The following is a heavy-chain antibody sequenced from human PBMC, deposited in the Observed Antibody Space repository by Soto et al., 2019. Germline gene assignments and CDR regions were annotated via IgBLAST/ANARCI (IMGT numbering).Heavy chain of an antibody. CDR3: ARDGSDSYGLDV. Sequence: PSETLSFTCTVSCGSISSYYWSWIRQSAGKGLEWIGRIYNGGNTQYNPSLKSRVTMSADTSKNQFSLRLNSVTAADTAVYYCARDGSDSYGLDVWGQGTTVTVSS. CDR1: CGSISSYY. V-gene: IGHV4-4*07. D-gene: IGHD3-10*01. J-gene: IGHJ6*02. CDR2: IYNGGNT.